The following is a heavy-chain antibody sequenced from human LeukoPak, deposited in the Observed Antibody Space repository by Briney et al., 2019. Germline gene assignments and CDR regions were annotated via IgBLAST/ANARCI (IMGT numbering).Heavy chain of an antibody. Sequence: PGGSLRLSCAASGFTFSSYAMSWVRQAPGKGLEWVSAISGSGGSTYYADSVKGRFTISRDNSKNTLYLQMNSLRAEDTAVYYCAKGTTIFGVVITLFDYWGQGTLVIVSS. CDR3: AKGTTIFGVVITLFDY. CDR2: ISGSGGST. D-gene: IGHD3-3*01. CDR1: GFTFSSYA. J-gene: IGHJ4*02. V-gene: IGHV3-23*01.